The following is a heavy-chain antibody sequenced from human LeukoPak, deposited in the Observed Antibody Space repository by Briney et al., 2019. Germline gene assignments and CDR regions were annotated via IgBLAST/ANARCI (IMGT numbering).Heavy chain of an antibody. CDR1: EFIVSSNY. J-gene: IGHJ4*02. CDR3: ARVLGSGSD. Sequence: GGSLRLSCAASEFIVSSNYMSWVRQAPGKGLEWVSVIYSGHNTYYADSVKGRFTISRDNSKNTLYLQMNSLRAEDTAAYYCARVLGSGSDWGQGTLVTVSS. CDR2: IYSGHNT. V-gene: IGHV3-66*01. D-gene: IGHD3-10*01.